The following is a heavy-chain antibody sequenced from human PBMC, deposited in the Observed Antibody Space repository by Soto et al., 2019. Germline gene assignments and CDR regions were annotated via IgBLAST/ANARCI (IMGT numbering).Heavy chain of an antibody. CDR3: TRIAGGYYDS. CDR1: GFTFSGSA. J-gene: IGHJ4*02. Sequence: EVQLVESGGGLVQPGGSLKLSCAASGFTFSGSAMHWVRQASGKGLEWVGRIRSKANSYATAYAASVKGRFTISRDDSKNTEYLQMNSLKTEDTAVYYCTRIAGGYYDSWGQGTLVTVSS. D-gene: IGHD3-10*01. CDR2: IRSKANSYAT. V-gene: IGHV3-73*01.